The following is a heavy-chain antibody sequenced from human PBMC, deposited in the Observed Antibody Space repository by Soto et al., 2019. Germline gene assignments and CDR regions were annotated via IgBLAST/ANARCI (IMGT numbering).Heavy chain of an antibody. CDR3: AREGYCGGGSCYSRQAYYYYGMDV. J-gene: IGHJ6*02. V-gene: IGHV1-18*01. D-gene: IGHD2-15*01. CDR1: GYTLTSYG. Sequence: ASVKVSCKASGYTLTSYGIIWGRQSNVQGVEWKGWISAYNGNTNYAQKFQGRVTMTTDTSTSTAYMELRSLTSDDTAVYYCAREGYCGGGSCYSRQAYYYYGMDVWGQGTTVTVSS. CDR2: ISAYNGNT.